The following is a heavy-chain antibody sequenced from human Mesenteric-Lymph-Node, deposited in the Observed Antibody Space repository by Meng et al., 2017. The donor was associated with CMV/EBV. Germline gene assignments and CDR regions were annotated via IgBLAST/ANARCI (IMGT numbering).Heavy chain of an antibody. Sequence: LSLTGAASGFRFSDYAMSWVRQAPGKGLEWVSGIGGSSGDTFYADSVRGRFTISRDNSKNTLSLQMNSLRPNDSAVYFCTRDQPEIVVVPATPSFLFDSWGQGTLVTVSS. J-gene: IGHJ4*02. CDR2: IGGSSGDT. CDR3: TRDQPEIVVVPATPSFLFDS. CDR1: GFRFSDYA. D-gene: IGHD2-2*01. V-gene: IGHV3-23*01.